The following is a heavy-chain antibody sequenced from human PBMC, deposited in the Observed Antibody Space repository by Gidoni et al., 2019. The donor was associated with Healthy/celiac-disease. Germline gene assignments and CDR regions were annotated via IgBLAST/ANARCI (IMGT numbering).Heavy chain of an antibody. J-gene: IGHJ4*02. CDR3: AKEAENYYGSGSYIDY. CDR1: GFTFSSYA. Sequence: EVQLLESGGGLVQPGGSLRLSCAASGFTFSSYAMSWVRQAPGKGLKWVSAIGGSGGSTYYADSVKGRFTISRDNSKNTLYLQMNSLRAEDTAVYYCAKEAENYYGSGSYIDYWGQGTLVTVSS. D-gene: IGHD3-10*01. V-gene: IGHV3-23*01. CDR2: IGGSGGST.